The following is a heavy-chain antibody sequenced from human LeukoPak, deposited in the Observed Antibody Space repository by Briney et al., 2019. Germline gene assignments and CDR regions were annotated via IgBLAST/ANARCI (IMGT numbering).Heavy chain of an antibody. D-gene: IGHD2-2*01. CDR3: ARDGRGRCSSTSCYYGP. Sequence: PSETLSLTCAVYGGSFSGYYWSWIRRPPGKGLEWIGEINHGGSTNYNPSLKSRVTISVDTSKNQFSLKLSSVTAADTAVYYCARDGRGRCSSTSCYYGPWGQGTLVTVSS. V-gene: IGHV4-34*01. CDR1: GGSFSGYY. CDR2: INHGGST. J-gene: IGHJ5*02.